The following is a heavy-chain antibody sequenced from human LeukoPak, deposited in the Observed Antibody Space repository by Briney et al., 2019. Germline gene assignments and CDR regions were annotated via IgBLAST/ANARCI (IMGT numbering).Heavy chain of an antibody. CDR2: ITTGRGET. V-gene: IGHV1-3*03. D-gene: IGHD6-19*01. CDR1: GYIFTRYA. CDR3: ARGGKQWRGGNYFDS. Sequence: ASVKVSCKASGYIFTRYAMNWVRQAPGQGLEWMGWITTGRGETRYSQEFQRRITFTRDTSASTVYMDLSDLRSEDTAVYYCARGGKQWRGGNYFDSWGQGTLVAVSS. J-gene: IGHJ4*02.